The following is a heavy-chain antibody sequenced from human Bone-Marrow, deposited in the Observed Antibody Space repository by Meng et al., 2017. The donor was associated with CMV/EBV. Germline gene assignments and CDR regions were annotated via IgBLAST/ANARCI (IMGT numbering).Heavy chain of an antibody. D-gene: IGHD6-13*01. CDR3: AREANQGYSDWFDP. CDR2: IKHDGSQK. Sequence: GESLKISCAASGFTFSRFWMSWIRQAPGKGLEWVANIKHDGSQKNYVVSVKGRFTISRDNAKNTLYLQMNSLRAEDTAVYYCAREANQGYSDWFDPWGQGTLVTVSS. CDR1: GFTFSRFW. J-gene: IGHJ5*02. V-gene: IGHV3-7*01.